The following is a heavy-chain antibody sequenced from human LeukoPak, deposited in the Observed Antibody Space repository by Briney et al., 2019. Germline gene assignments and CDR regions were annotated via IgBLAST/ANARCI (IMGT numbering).Heavy chain of an antibody. CDR3: ARTPYDILTGTYYYGMDV. D-gene: IGHD3-9*01. CDR1: VGTFTIYA. Sequence: SVKVSFTASVGTFTIYAISWVRQAPGQGLEWMGGIIPIFGTANYAQKFQGRVTITADESTSTAYMELSSLRSEDTAVYYCARTPYDILTGTYYYGMDVWGQGTTVTVSS. J-gene: IGHJ6*02. CDR2: IIPIFGTA. V-gene: IGHV1-69*13.